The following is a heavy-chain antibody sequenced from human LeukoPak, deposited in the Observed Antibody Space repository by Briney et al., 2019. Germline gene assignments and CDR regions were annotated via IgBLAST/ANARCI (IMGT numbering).Heavy chain of an antibody. V-gene: IGHV6-1*01. Sequence: SQTLSLTCAISGDSVSSNSAAWNWIRQSPSGGLEWLGRTYYRSKWYNDYAVSVKSRITINPDTSKNQFSLQLNSVTPEDTAVYYCARGGSGWYSLGDYYYGMDVRGQGTTVTVSS. CDR1: GDSVSSNSAA. D-gene: IGHD6-19*01. J-gene: IGHJ6*02. CDR3: ARGGSGWYSLGDYYYGMDV. CDR2: TYYRSKWYN.